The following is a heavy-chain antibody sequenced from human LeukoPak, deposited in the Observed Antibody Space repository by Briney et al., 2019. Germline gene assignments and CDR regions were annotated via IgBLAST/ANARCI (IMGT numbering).Heavy chain of an antibody. V-gene: IGHV4-61*02. CDR3: ARSYFASGSDYNDH. CDR2: VYTTGST. Sequence: SQTLSLTCTVSGGSISSARYYWHWIRQPAGRGLEWIGRVYTTGSTKYNPSLKSRVTISLDTSKNQLSLKLSSVTAADTAVYYCARSYFASGSDYNDHWGQGTLVTVSS. CDR1: GGSISSARYY. D-gene: IGHD3-10*01. J-gene: IGHJ4*02.